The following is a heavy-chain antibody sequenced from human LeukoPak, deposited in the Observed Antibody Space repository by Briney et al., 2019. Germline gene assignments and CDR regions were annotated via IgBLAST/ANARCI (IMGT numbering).Heavy chain of an antibody. CDR2: IIPIFGTA. J-gene: IGHJ6*03. Sequence: GASVKVSCTASGGTFSSYAISWVRQAPGQGLEWMGGIIPIFGTANYAQKFQGRVTITADESTSTAYMELSSLRSEDTAVYYCARGTGEGYYYYMDVWGKGTTVTVSS. D-gene: IGHD7-27*01. V-gene: IGHV1-69*13. CDR3: ARGTGEGYYYYMDV. CDR1: GGTFSSYA.